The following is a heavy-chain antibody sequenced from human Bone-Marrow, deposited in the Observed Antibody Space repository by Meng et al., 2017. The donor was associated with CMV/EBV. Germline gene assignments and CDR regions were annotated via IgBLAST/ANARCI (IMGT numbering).Heavy chain of an antibody. Sequence: CEASGFTVSTNYMNWVRQAPGKGLEWVSVIYSDRSTYYADSVQGRFTISRDDPENTVYLQMSDLRIEDTAVYYCARGYSYGYAEFFDYWGQGVLVTVSS. D-gene: IGHD5-18*01. CDR3: ARGYSYGYAEFFDY. V-gene: IGHV3-66*02. CDR1: GFTVSTNY. CDR2: IYSDRST. J-gene: IGHJ4*02.